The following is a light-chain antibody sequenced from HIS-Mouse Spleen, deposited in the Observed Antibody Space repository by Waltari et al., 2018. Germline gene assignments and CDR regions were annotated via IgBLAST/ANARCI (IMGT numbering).Light chain of an antibody. Sequence: DIQMTKSPSSLSASVGDRVTITCQSSKDISNYLNWYQQKPGKAPKLLIYEASNLETGVPSRFSGSGSGTDFPFTISSLQPEDIATYYCQQYDNLPRTFGGGTKVESK. CDR1: KDISNY. V-gene: IGKV1-33*01. J-gene: IGKJ4*01. CDR2: EAS. CDR3: QQYDNLPRT.